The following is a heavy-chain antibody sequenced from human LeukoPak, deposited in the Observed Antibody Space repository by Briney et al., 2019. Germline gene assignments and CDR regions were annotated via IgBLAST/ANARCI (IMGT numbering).Heavy chain of an antibody. Sequence: GGSLRLSCAASGFTFSSYSMNWVRQAPGKGLEWVSSISSSSSYIYYADSVKGRFTISRDNAKNSLYLQMNSLRAEDTAVYYCARGHQNYYDSSGPYYFDYWGQGTLVTVSS. CDR3: ARGHQNYYDSSGPYYFDY. CDR2: ISSSSSYI. D-gene: IGHD3-22*01. J-gene: IGHJ4*02. V-gene: IGHV3-21*01. CDR1: GFTFSSYS.